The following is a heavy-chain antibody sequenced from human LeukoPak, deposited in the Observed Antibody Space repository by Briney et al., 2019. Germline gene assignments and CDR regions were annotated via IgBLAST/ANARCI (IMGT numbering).Heavy chain of an antibody. CDR3: ARYRLVGYYFDY. V-gene: IGHV4-59*01. Sequence: SETLSLTCTVSGGSISSYYWSWIRQPPGKGLEWIGYIYYSGSTNYNPSLKSRVTISVDTSKNQFSLKLSSVTAADTAVYYCARYRLVGYYFDYWGQGTLVTVSS. CDR2: IYYSGST. D-gene: IGHD6-19*01. J-gene: IGHJ4*02. CDR1: GGSISSYY.